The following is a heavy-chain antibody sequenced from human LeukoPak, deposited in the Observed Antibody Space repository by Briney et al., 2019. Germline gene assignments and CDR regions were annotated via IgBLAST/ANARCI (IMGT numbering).Heavy chain of an antibody. CDR1: GYTFTSYA. V-gene: IGHV1-69*05. CDR3: ARHGSDYYDSSGPYYFDY. CDR2: IIPIFGTA. J-gene: IGHJ4*02. Sequence: ASVKVSCKASGYTFTSYAISWVRQAPGQGLEWMGGIIPIFGTANYAQKFQGRVTITTDESTSTAYMELSSLRSEDTAVYYCARHGSDYYDSSGPYYFDYWGQGTLVTVSS. D-gene: IGHD3-22*01.